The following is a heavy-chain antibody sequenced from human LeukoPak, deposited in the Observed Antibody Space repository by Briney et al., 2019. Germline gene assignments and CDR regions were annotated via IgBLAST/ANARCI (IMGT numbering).Heavy chain of an antibody. J-gene: IGHJ4*02. CDR1: GFTFSSYG. CDR3: AKVGYNNAAAGTLDY. Sequence: PGGSLRLSCAASGFTFSSYGMHWVRQAPGKGLEWVSAISGSGGSTYYADSVKGRFTISRDNSKNTLYLQMNSLRAEDTAVYYCAKVGYNNAAAGTLDYWGQGTLVTVSS. D-gene: IGHD6-13*01. CDR2: ISGSGGST. V-gene: IGHV3-NL1*01.